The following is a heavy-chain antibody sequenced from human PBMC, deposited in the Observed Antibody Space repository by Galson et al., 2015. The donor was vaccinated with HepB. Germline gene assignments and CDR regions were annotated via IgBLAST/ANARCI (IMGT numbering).Heavy chain of an antibody. Sequence: SLRLSCAASGFSFSVHSMNWVRQAPGKGLQWVSYISGGSKTILYADSVKGRFTISRDNGKNSLYLQMSSLRADDAARYYCVRDGRRGYDMDYWGQGTLVTVSS. CDR1: GFSFSVHS. CDR3: VRDGRRGYDMDY. CDR2: ISGGSKTI. D-gene: IGHD5-12*01. J-gene: IGHJ4*02. V-gene: IGHV3-48*01.